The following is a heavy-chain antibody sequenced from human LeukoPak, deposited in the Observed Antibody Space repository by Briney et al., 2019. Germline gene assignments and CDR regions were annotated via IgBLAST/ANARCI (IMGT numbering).Heavy chain of an antibody. CDR1: GFTVSRNY. J-gene: IGHJ4*02. D-gene: IGHD4-17*01. V-gene: IGHV3-53*01. Sequence: GGSLRLSCAASGFTVSRNYMNWVRQAPGKGLEWVSVIYSGGSTYYADSVKGRFTISRDNSKNTLFLQMNSLRAEDTAVYYCAREAVTRNYFDYWGQGTLVTVSS. CDR2: IYSGGST. CDR3: AREAVTRNYFDY.